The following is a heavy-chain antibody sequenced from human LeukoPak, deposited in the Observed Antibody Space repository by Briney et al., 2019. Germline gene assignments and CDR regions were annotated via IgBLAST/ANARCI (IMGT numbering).Heavy chain of an antibody. V-gene: IGHV3-30*04. CDR2: ISYDGSNK. Sequence: GGSLRLSCAASGFTFSSYAMHWVRQAPGKGLEWMAVISYDGSNKYYADSVKGRFTISRDNSKNTLYLQMNSLRAEDTAVYYCARGGYSSGWTSRGYYFDYWAQGTLVTVSS. CDR1: GFTFSSYA. J-gene: IGHJ4*02. CDR3: ARGGYSSGWTSRGYYFDY. D-gene: IGHD6-19*01.